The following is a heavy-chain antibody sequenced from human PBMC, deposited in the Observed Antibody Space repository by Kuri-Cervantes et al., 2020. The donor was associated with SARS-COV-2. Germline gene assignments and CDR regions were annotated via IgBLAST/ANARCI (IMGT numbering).Heavy chain of an antibody. CDR3: ARGDCSGGSCYGMDV. CDR2: IYYSGST. Sequence: SETLSLTCTVSGGSISSYYWSWIRQPPGKGLEWIGYIYYSGSTNYNPSLKRRVTISVDTSKNQFSLKLSSVTAADTAGYYCARGDCSGGSCYGMDVWGQGTTVTVSS. V-gene: IGHV4-59*01. D-gene: IGHD2-15*01. J-gene: IGHJ6*02. CDR1: GGSISSYY.